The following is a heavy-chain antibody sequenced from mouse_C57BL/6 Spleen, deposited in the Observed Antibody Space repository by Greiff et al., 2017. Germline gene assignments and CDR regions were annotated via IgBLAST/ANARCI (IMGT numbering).Heavy chain of an antibody. D-gene: IGHD1-1*01. CDR1: GYTFTDYE. CDR2: IDPETGGT. V-gene: IGHV1-15*01. Sequence: QVQLQQSGAELVRPGASVTLSCKASGYTFTDYEMHWVKQTPVHGLEWIGAIDPETGGTAYNQKFKGKAILTADKSSSTAYMELRSLTSENSAVDYCTRDNYYYGSSYWYFDVWGTGTTVTVSS. CDR3: TRDNYYYGSSYWYFDV. J-gene: IGHJ1*03.